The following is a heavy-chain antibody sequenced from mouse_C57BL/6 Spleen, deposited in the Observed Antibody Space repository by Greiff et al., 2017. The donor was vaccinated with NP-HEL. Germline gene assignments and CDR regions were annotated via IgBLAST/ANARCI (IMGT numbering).Heavy chain of an antibody. CDR3: ARRDSSGYLAY. Sequence: VKLQESGAELVKPGASVKISCKASGYAFSSYWMNWVKQRPGKGLEWIGQIYPGDGDTNYNGKFKGKATLTADKSSSTAYMQLSSLTSEDSAVYFCARRDSSGYLAYWGQGTLVTVSA. V-gene: IGHV1-80*01. J-gene: IGHJ3*01. CDR1: GYAFSSYW. CDR2: IYPGDGDT. D-gene: IGHD3-2*02.